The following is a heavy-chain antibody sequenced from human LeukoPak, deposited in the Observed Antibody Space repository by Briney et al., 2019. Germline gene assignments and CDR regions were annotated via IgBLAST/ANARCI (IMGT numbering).Heavy chain of an antibody. Sequence: SETLSLTCTVSGGSISSYYWSWIRQPPGKGLEWIGYIYYSGSINYNPSLKSRVTISIDTSKNQFSLNLTSVTAADTAVYYCARLGITGTTSYWGQGTLVTVSS. CDR3: ARLGITGTTSY. CDR1: GGSISSYY. CDR2: IYYSGSI. J-gene: IGHJ4*02. V-gene: IGHV4-59*08. D-gene: IGHD1-20*01.